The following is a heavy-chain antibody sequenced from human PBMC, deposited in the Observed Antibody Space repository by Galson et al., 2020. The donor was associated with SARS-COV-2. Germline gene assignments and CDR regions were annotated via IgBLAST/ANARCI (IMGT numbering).Heavy chain of an antibody. CDR1: GFRFRDYA. Sequence: GESLKISCVASGFRFRDYAMNWVRQAPGKGLEWVSLVTASGDRTEYADSVKGRFTVSRDNSRDTLYLQMNSLRAEDTVVYYCATEQQMFTIQGVFDSWGQGTLVTVSS. J-gene: IGHJ4*02. CDR3: ATEQQMFTIQGVFDS. D-gene: IGHD1-1*01. V-gene: IGHV3-23*01. CDR2: VTASGDRT.